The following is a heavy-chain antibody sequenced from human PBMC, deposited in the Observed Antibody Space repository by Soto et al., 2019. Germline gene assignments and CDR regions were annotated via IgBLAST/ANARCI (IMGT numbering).Heavy chain of an antibody. CDR3: ARGIYNNFDY. CDR1: GYSFTSYW. D-gene: IGHD3-10*01. Sequence: GESLKISCRGSGYSFTSYWIGWVRQMPGIGLEWMGIIYPGDSDTTYSPSFQGQVTISADKSISAAYLQWSGLKASDTAMYYCARGIYNNFDYWGQGTLVTVSS. J-gene: IGHJ4*02. V-gene: IGHV5-51*01. CDR2: IYPGDSDT.